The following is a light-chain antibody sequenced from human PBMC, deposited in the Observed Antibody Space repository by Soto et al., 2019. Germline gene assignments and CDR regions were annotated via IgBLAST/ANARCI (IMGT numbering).Light chain of an antibody. V-gene: IGKV3-20*01. J-gene: IGKJ1*01. Sequence: EIVLTQSPGTRSLSPGERATLSCRASQSISNNYLAWYQQKPGQAPRLLIYGASNSATGIPDRFSGSGSGTDFTLTISRLEPEDFAVYYCQQYGSSGTFGQGTKWISN. CDR3: QQYGSSGT. CDR1: QSISNNY. CDR2: GAS.